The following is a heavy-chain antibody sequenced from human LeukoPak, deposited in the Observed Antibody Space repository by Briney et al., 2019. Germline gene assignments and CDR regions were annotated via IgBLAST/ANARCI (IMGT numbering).Heavy chain of an antibody. CDR3: ARDTTYYDFWSSSYNEYDKEPHDAFDI. D-gene: IGHD3-3*01. CDR2: LHTSGGP. V-gene: IGHV4-4*07. CDR1: GGSISLWQ. Sequence: SETLSLTCSVSGGSISLWQWNWIRQVAGKGLEWIGRLHTSGGPKYNPSLKSRVTISVDTSKNQFSLKLSSVTAADTAVYYCARDTTYYDFWSSSYNEYDKEPHDAFDIWGQGTMVTVSS. J-gene: IGHJ3*02.